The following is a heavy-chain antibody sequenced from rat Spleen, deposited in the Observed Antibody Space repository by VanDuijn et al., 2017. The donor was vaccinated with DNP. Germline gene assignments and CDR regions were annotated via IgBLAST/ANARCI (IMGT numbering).Heavy chain of an antibody. Sequence: QVQLKESGPGLVQPSQTLSLTCTVSGFSLTSFHVHWVRQAPGKGLEWMGIIWGDGSTNYNSALKSRLSISRDTSKSQVFLTMNSLQTDDTAMYFCARLVGFGPAYWGQGTLVTVSS. D-gene: IGHD1-12*02. V-gene: IGHV2-27*01. CDR3: ARLVGFGPAY. J-gene: IGHJ3*01. CDR1: GFSLTSFH. CDR2: IWGDGST.